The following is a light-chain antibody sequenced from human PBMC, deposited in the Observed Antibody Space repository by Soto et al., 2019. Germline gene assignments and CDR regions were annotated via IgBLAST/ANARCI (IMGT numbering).Light chain of an antibody. CDR1: SSDVGGYNY. J-gene: IGLJ2*01. Sequence: QSVLTQPPSASGSPGQSVAISCTGTSSDVGGYNYVSWYQQHPGKAPKLMIYEVNKRPSGVPDRFSGSKSGNTASLTISGLQAEDEADYYCNSYTSSGHVVFGGGTKLTVL. CDR3: NSYTSSGHVV. CDR2: EVN. V-gene: IGLV2-8*01.